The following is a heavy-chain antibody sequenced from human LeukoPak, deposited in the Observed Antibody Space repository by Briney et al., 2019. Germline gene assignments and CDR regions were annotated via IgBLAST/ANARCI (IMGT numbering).Heavy chain of an antibody. V-gene: IGHV4-59*01. CDR1: GGSISSYY. D-gene: IGHD5-12*01. Sequence: PSGTLSLTCTVSGGSISSYYWSWIRPPPGKGRERIGYIYYSGSTNYNPSLKSRVTISVDTSKNQFSLKLSSVTAADTAVYYCARDGSGYGYYGMDVWGQGTTVTVSS. J-gene: IGHJ6*02. CDR3: ARDGSGYGYYGMDV. CDR2: IYYSGST.